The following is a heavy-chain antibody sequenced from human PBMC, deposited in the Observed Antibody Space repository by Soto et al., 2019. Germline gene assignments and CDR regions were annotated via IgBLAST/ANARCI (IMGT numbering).Heavy chain of an antibody. Sequence: GGSLRLSCAASGFTFSSYGMHWVRQAPGKGLEWVAVIWYDGSNKYYADSVKGRFTISRDNSKNTLYLQMNSLGAEDTAVYYCARDLDRTGTPSNYFDYLGQGTLVTGSS. CDR3: ARDLDRTGTPSNYFDY. D-gene: IGHD1-1*01. CDR2: IWYDGSNK. V-gene: IGHV3-33*01. CDR1: GFTFSSYG. J-gene: IGHJ4*02.